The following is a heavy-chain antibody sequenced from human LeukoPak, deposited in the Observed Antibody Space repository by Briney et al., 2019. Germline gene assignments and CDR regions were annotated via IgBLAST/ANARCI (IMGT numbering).Heavy chain of an antibody. CDR3: ARRLPTYGMDV. Sequence: PGGSLRLSCAGSGFTFSSYEMNWVRQAPGKGPQWVSYLSRSGNTIYYADSVKGRFTISRDNAGNSLFLQMNSLSAEDTAVYYCARRLPTYGMDVWGQGTTVTVSS. V-gene: IGHV3-48*03. J-gene: IGHJ6*02. D-gene: IGHD2-21*02. CDR2: LSRSGNTI. CDR1: GFTFSSYE.